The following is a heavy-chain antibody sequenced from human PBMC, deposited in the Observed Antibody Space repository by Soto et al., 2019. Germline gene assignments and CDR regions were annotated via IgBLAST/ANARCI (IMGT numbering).Heavy chain of an antibody. CDR1: GGSISSGGYY. CDR3: ARVDLKSGGSCIDY. D-gene: IGHD2-15*01. J-gene: IGHJ4*02. CDR2: IYYSGST. V-gene: IGHV4-31*01. Sequence: QVQLQESGPGLVKPSQTLSLTCTVSGGSISSGGYYWSWIRQHPGKGLEWIGYIYYSGSTYYNPSLKSQVTISVDTSKNQFSLKLSSVTAADTAVYYCARVDLKSGGSCIDYWGQGTLVTVSS.